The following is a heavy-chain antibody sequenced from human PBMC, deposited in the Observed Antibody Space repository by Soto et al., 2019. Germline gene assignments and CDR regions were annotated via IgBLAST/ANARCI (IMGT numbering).Heavy chain of an antibody. CDR2: IIPTSGTA. D-gene: IGHD2-15*01. V-gene: IGHV1-69*13. Sequence: SVKVSCKASGGTFSSDAFSWVRQAPGQGLEWMGGIIPTSGTANYAQKFQGRATITADESTSTAYMELSSLTSEDTAVYFCARGQXYCSGGICYYYYYGMDVWGQGTTVTVSS. CDR1: GGTFSSDA. J-gene: IGHJ6*01. CDR3: ARGQXYCSGGICYYYYYGMDV.